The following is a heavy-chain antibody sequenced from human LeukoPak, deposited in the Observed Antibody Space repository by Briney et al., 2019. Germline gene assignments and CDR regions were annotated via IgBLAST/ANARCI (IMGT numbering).Heavy chain of an antibody. CDR1: GGTFSSYA. Sequence: ASVKVSCKASGGTFSSYAISWVRQAPGQGLEWMGGIIPIFGTANYAQKFQGRVTITADESTSTAYMELSSLRSEDTAVYYCARERKTYYYDSSGYYQYYFDYWGQGTLVTVSS. CDR2: IIPIFGTA. D-gene: IGHD3-22*01. CDR3: ARERKTYYYDSSGYYQYYFDY. J-gene: IGHJ4*02. V-gene: IGHV1-69*13.